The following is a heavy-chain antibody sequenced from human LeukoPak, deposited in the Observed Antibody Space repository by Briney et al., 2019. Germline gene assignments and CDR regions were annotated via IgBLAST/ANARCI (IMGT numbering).Heavy chain of an antibody. Sequence: RPGGALRLSCAASGFSFDDYGLTWGRQAPGKGLEWVSGINWNGDSTDYADSVKGRFTISRDNAKNSLYLQMNSLRAEDTALYYCARDLRVVITGSFDSWGQGTLVTVSS. CDR1: GFSFDDYG. V-gene: IGHV3-20*04. J-gene: IGHJ4*02. CDR2: INWNGDST. CDR3: ARDLRVVITGSFDS. D-gene: IGHD3-22*01.